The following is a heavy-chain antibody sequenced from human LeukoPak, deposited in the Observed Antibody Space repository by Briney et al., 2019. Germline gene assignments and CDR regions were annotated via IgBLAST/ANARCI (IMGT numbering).Heavy chain of an antibody. CDR2: IIPIFGTA. D-gene: IGHD4-17*01. CDR1: GGTFSSYA. V-gene: IGHV1-69*13. Sequence: ASVKVSCKASGGTFSSYAISWVRQAPGQGLEWMGGIIPIFGTANYAQKFRGRVTITADESTSTAYMELSSLRSEDTAVYYCAREESDYGDYVHWGQGALVTVSS. J-gene: IGHJ4*02. CDR3: AREESDYGDYVH.